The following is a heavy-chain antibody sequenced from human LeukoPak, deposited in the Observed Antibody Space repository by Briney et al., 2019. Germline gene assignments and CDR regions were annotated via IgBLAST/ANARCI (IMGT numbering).Heavy chain of an antibody. CDR2: ISGSGGST. J-gene: IGHJ6*03. CDR1: GFTFSSYS. CDR3: ANPFSTPRSNYYIDV. V-gene: IGHV3-23*01. Sequence: TGGSLRLSCAASGFTFSSYSMNWVRQAPGKGLEWVSAISGSGGSTYYADSVKGRFTISRDNSKSTLYLQMNSLRAEDTAVYYCANPFSTPRSNYYIDVWGKGTTVTVSS. D-gene: IGHD2-2*01.